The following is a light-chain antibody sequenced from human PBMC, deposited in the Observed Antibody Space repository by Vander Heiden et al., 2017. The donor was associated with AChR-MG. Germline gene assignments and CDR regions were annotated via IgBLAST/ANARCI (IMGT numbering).Light chain of an antibody. CDR1: HLGDKF. CDR2: QHT. V-gene: IGLV3-1*01. Sequence: SYELTQPPSVSVSPGQTAIITCSADHLGDKFACWYQQKPGQSPVLGISQHTKRPSGSPERCSGSNSGNTATLTISGTQAMDEADYYCQAWDGTTVVFGGGTKVTVL. CDR3: QAWDGTTVV. J-gene: IGLJ2*01.